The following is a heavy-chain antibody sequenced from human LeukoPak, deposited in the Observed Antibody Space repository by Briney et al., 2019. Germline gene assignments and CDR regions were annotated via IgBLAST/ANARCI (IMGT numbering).Heavy chain of an antibody. J-gene: IGHJ4*02. Sequence: PSETLSLMCIVSGGSISDHYWSWIRQPPGKALDWIGHISYSGKTDYNPSLKSRVTISLDTSRNQFSLKLTSVTAADTAVYYCARVFSDSSGYPFDNWGQGTLVTVSS. CDR2: ISYSGKT. V-gene: IGHV4-59*11. CDR1: GGSISDHY. CDR3: ARVFSDSSGYPFDN. D-gene: IGHD3-22*01.